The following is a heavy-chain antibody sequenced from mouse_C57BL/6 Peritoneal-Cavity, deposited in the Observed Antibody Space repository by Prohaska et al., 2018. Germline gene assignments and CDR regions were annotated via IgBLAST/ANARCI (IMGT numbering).Heavy chain of an antibody. Sequence: KLSCKATGYTFTGYWIEWVKQRPGHGIEWIGEILPGSGSTNYNEKFKGKATFTADTSSNTSYMQLSSLTTEDSAIYYCARGTTVPDFDYWGQGTTLSVSS. D-gene: IGHD1-1*01. J-gene: IGHJ2*01. CDR1: GYTFTGYW. V-gene: IGHV1-9*01. CDR2: ILPGSGST. CDR3: ARGTTVPDFDY.